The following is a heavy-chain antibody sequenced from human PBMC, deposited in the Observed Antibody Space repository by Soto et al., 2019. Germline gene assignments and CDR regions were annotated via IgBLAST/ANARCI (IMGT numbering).Heavy chain of an antibody. CDR3: ARGAYDYESSAYYLFDY. Sequence: QVQLVQSGAEVKKPGASVKVSCKASGYTFTGYYMHWVRQAPGQGLEWMGWINPNSGGTNYAQKFQGWVTMTRDTSISTAYMELSRLRSDDTAVYYCARGAYDYESSAYYLFDYWGQGTLVTVSS. CDR2: INPNSGGT. V-gene: IGHV1-2*04. CDR1: GYTFTGYY. D-gene: IGHD3-22*01. J-gene: IGHJ4*02.